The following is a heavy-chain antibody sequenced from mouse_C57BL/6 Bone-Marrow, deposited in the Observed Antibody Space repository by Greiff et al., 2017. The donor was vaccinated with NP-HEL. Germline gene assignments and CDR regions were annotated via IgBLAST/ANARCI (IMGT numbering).Heavy chain of an antibody. Sequence: EVKVIESGGGLVQPKGSLKLSCAASGFSFNTYAMNWVRQAPGKGLEWVARIRSKSNNYATYYADSVKDRFTISRDDSESMLYLQMNNLKTEDTAMYYCVSSGYGSSYFDYWGQGTTLTVSS. CDR2: IRSKSNNYAT. CDR3: VSSGYGSSYFDY. V-gene: IGHV10-1*01. D-gene: IGHD3-2*02. J-gene: IGHJ2*01. CDR1: GFSFNTYA.